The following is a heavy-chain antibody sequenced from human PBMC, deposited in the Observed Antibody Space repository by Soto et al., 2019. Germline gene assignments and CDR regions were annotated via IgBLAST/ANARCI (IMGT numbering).Heavy chain of an antibody. D-gene: IGHD2-15*01. Sequence: QVQLEESGPGLVKPSETLSLRCTVSGGSFSSDSYHWFRVRQPPGQGLVWIGNNYYSGTTNYNPSLESRVYMSVDTSKTQFSLKLGSVAAADTAVYYCAARVEATPPITWGQGTLVIVSS. CDR1: GGSFSSDSYH. V-gene: IGHV4-61*01. CDR2: NYYSGTT. J-gene: IGHJ5*02. CDR3: AARVEATPPIT.